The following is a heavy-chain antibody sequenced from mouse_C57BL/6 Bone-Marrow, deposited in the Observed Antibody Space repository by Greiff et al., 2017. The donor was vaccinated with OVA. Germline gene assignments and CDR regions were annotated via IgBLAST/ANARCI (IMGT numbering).Heavy chain of an antibody. V-gene: IGHV14-2*01. J-gene: IGHJ2*01. CDR1: GFNIKDYY. CDR2: IDPEDGET. CDR3: ARSLLEGYFDY. D-gene: IGHD2-14*01. Sequence: VQLQQSGAELVKPGASVKLSCTASGFNIKDYYMHWVKQRTEQGLEWIGRIDPEDGETKYAPKFQGKATIPADTSSNQAYLQLRSLTSEDADDDDSARSLLEGYFDYWGQGTTLTVSS.